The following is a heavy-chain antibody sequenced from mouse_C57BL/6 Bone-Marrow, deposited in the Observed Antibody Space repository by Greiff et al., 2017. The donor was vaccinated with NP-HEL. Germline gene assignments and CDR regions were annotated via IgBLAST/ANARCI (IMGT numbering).Heavy chain of an antibody. CDR3: ARWRYHAWFAY. J-gene: IGHJ3*01. V-gene: IGHV1-81*01. CDR1: GYTFTSYG. D-gene: IGHD2-14*01. CDR2: IYPRSGNT. Sequence: QVQLQQSGAELARPGASVKLSCKASGYTFTSYGISWVKQRPGQGLEWIGEIYPRSGNTYYNEKFKGKATLTADKSSSTAYMELRSLTSEDSAVYFCARWRYHAWFAYWGQGTLVTVSA.